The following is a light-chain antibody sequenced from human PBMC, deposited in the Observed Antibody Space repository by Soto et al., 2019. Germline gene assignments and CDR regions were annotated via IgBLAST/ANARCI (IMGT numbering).Light chain of an antibody. V-gene: IGLV2-23*02. J-gene: IGLJ1*01. CDR1: SNDVGSYDL. Sequence: LTQPASVSGSPGQAITISCTGTSNDVGSYDLVSWYQHHPGKTPKLMIYEVHKRPSGVSNRFSGSRSGNTASLTISGLQTEDEADYYCCSVADTFNYVLGSGTKVT. CDR3: CSVADTFNYV. CDR2: EVH.